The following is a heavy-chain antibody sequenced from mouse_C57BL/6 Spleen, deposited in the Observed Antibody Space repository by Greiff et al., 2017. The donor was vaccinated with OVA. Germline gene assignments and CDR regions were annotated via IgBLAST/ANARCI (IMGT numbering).Heavy chain of an antibody. CDR1: GYAFTNYF. D-gene: IGHD1-1*01. J-gene: IGHJ2*01. CDR2: FDPGSGGT. CDR3: ASHYYGSSCGECFDY. V-gene: IGHV1-54*01. Sequence: VQLQQSGAELVRPGTSVKVSCKASGYAFTNYFIEWVKQRPGQGLEWIGVFDPGSGGTNYNEKFKGKATLTADKSSSTAYMQLSSLTSEDSAVYFGASHYYGSSCGECFDYWGQGTTLTVSS.